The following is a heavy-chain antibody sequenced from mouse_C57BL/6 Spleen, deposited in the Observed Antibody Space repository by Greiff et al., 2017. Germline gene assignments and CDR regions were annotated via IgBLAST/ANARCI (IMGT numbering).Heavy chain of an antibody. CDR2: IFPRSGNN. D-gene: IGHD1-1*01. Sequence: QVQLQQSGAELARPGASVKLSCKASGYTFTSYGISWVKQRTGQGLEWIGEIFPRSGNNYYNEKFKGKAPLAADKSSRTAYMELRSLTSEDSAVYFGARPLITTVVATDYWGQGTTLTVSS. J-gene: IGHJ2*01. CDR3: ARPLITTVVATDY. V-gene: IGHV1-81*01. CDR1: GYTFTSYG.